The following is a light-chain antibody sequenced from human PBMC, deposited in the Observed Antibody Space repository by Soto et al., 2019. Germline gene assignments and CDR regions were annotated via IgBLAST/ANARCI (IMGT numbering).Light chain of an antibody. CDR2: EVS. CDR3: ISYAGSNILV. V-gene: IGLV2-8*01. Sequence: QSALTQPPSASGSPGQSVTISCTGTSSDVGGYNYVSWYQQHPGKAPKLMIYEVSKRPSGVPDRFSGSKSGNTASLTVSGLQAEDEDDYYCISYAGSNILVFGGGTKLTVL. CDR1: SSDVGGYNY. J-gene: IGLJ2*01.